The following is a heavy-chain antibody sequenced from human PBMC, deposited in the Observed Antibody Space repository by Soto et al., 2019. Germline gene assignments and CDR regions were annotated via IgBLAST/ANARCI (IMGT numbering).Heavy chain of an antibody. CDR2: IYYSGST. CDR3: ARAVTYYYDSTGLYFQN. D-gene: IGHD3-22*01. J-gene: IGHJ1*01. V-gene: IGHV4-31*03. Sequence: SETLSLTCTVSGGSISSGGYYWGWIRQHPGKGLEWIGYIYYSGSTYYNPSLKGRVTISVDKSKNQLSLKLSSVTAADKAVYYCARAVTYYYDSTGLYFQNWGQATMVTVS. CDR1: GGSISSGGYY.